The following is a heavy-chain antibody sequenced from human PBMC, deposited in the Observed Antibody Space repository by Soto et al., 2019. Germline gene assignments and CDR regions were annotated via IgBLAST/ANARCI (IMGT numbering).Heavy chain of an antibody. V-gene: IGHV3-33*01. CDR2: IWSDGSNR. CDR1: GFSFSSHA. Sequence: QVQLVESGGGVVQPGMSLRLSCATSGFSFSSHAMHWVRQAPGKGLEWVAQIWSDGSNRYYPDSMRGRFTISRDFSKNTAFLQMDSLRAEDTAVYYCARDGQNLAPYAFDMWGQGTLVTVSS. J-gene: IGHJ3*02. CDR3: ARDGQNLAPYAFDM.